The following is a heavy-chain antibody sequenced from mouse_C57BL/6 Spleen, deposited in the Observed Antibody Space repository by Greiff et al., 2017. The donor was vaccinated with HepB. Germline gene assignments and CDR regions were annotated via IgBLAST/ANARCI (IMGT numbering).Heavy chain of an antibody. Sequence: VQLQQSGPELVKPGASVKIPCKASGYTFTHYNMAWVKQSHGKSLEWIGVINPNNGGTNYNQKFKGKATLTVDKSSSTAYMELRSLTSEASAVYYSARTESTGNGYWGQGTLVTVS. V-gene: IGHV1-18*01. CDR3: ARTESTGNGY. CDR1: GYTFTHYN. CDR2: INPNNGGT. J-gene: IGHJ3*01.